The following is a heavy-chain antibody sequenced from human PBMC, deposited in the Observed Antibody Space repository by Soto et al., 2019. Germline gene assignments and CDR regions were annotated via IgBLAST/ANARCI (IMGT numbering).Heavy chain of an antibody. V-gene: IGHV1-69*12. J-gene: IGHJ2*01. CDR2: IIPIFGTA. D-gene: IGHD3-16*01. CDR1: GGTFSSYA. CDR3: ARGGAPGWYFDL. Sequence: QVQLVQSGAEVKKPGSSVKVSCKASGGTFSSYASNGVRQAPGQGLEWMGGIIPIFGTANYAQKFQGRVTITADESTSTAYMELSSLRSEDTAVYYCARGGAPGWYFDLWGRGTLVTVSS.